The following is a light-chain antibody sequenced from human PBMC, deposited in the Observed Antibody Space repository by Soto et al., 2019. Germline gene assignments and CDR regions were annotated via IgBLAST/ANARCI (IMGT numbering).Light chain of an antibody. J-gene: IGKJ4*01. CDR3: QQYNNWPPLT. CDR2: GAS. V-gene: IGKV3-15*01. CDR1: QSVSSN. Sequence: DIVMTQSPATLSVSPGERATLSCRASQSVSSNLAWYQQKPGQAPRLLISGASTRATGIPARFSGSGSETKFTLTISSLQSEDFAVYYCQQYNNWPPLTFGGGSKVAIK.